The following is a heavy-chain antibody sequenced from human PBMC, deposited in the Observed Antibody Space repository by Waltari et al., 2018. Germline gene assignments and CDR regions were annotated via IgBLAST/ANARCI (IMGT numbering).Heavy chain of an antibody. CDR1: GYMFIDHY. J-gene: IGHJ4*02. CDR3: ARDGGFDF. CDR2: MNPNSGGT. D-gene: IGHD2-15*01. Sequence: QVQLVQSGTEVKKPGASVRVYCKASGYMFIDHYLHWVRQGPGQGLEWIGWMNPNSGGTNYAQKFQGRVIMTRDTSTSTAYMELSRITSDDTAIYYCARDGGFDFWGQGSLVTVSS. V-gene: IGHV1-2*02.